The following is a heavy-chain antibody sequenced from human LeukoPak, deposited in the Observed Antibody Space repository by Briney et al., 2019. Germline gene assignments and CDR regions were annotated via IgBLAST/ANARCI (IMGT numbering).Heavy chain of an antibody. CDR2: TYDKSNWYN. CDR3: ARGWLQSGFDY. CDR1: GDSVSTNSGG. D-gene: IGHD5-24*01. J-gene: IGHJ4*02. Sequence: SQTLSLTCAISGDSVSTNSGGWNWIRQSPSRGLEWLGRTYDKSNWYNDYAVSVKSRITINPDTSKNQFSLQLNSVTPEDTAVYYCARGWLQSGFDYWGQGTLVTVSS. V-gene: IGHV6-1*01.